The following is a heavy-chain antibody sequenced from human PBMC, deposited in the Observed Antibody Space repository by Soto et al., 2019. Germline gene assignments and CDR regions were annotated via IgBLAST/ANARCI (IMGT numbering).Heavy chain of an antibody. D-gene: IGHD3-9*01. J-gene: IGHJ6*02. V-gene: IGHV1-69*01. CDR1: GGTFSSYA. Sequence: QVQLVQSGAEVKKPGSSVKVSCKASGGTFSSYAISWVRQAPGQGLEWMGGIIPIFGTANYAQKFQGRVTTTADESRRTAYMELSSLRHEDTAVYYCATLAGFVFDWVLTRYYYYGMDVWGQGTTVTVSS. CDR3: ATLAGFVFDWVLTRYYYYGMDV. CDR2: IIPIFGTA.